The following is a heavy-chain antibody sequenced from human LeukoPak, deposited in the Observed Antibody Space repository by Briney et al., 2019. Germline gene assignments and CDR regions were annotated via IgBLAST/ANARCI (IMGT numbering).Heavy chain of an antibody. CDR2: IYYSGST. J-gene: IGHJ4*02. Sequence: SETLSLTCTVSGGSISSSSYYWGWIRQPPGKGLEWIGSIYYSGSTYYNPSLKGRVTISVDTSKNQFSLKLSSVTAADTAVYYCARFYDFWSGLNDYWGQGTLVTVSS. CDR3: ARFYDFWSGLNDY. D-gene: IGHD3-3*01. V-gene: IGHV4-39*07. CDR1: GGSISSSSYY.